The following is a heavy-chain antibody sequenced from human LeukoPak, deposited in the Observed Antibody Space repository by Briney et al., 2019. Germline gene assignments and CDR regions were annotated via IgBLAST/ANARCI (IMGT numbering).Heavy chain of an antibody. CDR3: ARDLRSSGWKNWFDP. J-gene: IGHJ5*02. CDR2: IYYSGST. V-gene: IGHV4-59*01. CDR1: GGSISSYY. Sequence: SETLSLTCTVSGGSISSYYWSWIRQPPGKGLEWIGYIYYSGSTNYNPSLKSRVTISVDTSKNQFSLKLSSVTAADTAVYYCARDLRSSGWKNWFDPWGQGTLVTVSS. D-gene: IGHD6-19*01.